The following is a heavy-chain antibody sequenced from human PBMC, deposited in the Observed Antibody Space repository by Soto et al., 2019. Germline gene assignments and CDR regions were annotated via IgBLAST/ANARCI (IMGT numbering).Heavy chain of an antibody. Sequence: GASVKVSCKASGYTFTDYYMHWVRQATGQGLEWMGWMNPNSGNTGYAQKFQGRVTMTRNTSISTAYMELSSLRSEDTAVYYCAKDSGYDIYYYYGMDVWGQGTTVTVSS. D-gene: IGHD5-12*01. CDR3: AKDSGYDIYYYYGMDV. V-gene: IGHV1-8*02. CDR2: MNPNSGNT. J-gene: IGHJ6*02. CDR1: GYTFTDYY.